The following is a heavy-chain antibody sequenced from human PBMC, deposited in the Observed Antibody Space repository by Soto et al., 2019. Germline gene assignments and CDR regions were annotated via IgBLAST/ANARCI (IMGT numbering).Heavy chain of an antibody. J-gene: IGHJ4*02. CDR2: IYHSGST. D-gene: IGHD3-9*01. V-gene: IGHV4-30-2*01. CDR1: GGSISSGGYS. Sequence: SETLSLTCAVSGGSISSGGYSWSWIRQPPGKGLEWIGYIYHSGSTYYNPSLKSRVTISVDRSKNQFSLKLSSVTAADTAVYYCARHSPDFDWLSQFDYWGQGTLVT. CDR3: ARHSPDFDWLSQFDY.